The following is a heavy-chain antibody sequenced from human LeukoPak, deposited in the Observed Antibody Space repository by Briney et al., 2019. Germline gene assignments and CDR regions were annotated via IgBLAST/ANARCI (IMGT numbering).Heavy chain of an antibody. Sequence: PGGSLRLSCAASGFTFSSYAMHWVRQAPGKGLEWVAIISYDGSNKYYADSVKGRFTISRDNSKNTLYQQMNSLRAEDTAVYYCAREYGSYFDYWGQGTLVTVSS. CDR1: GFTFSSYA. V-gene: IGHV3-30-3*01. CDR3: AREYGSYFDY. J-gene: IGHJ4*02. D-gene: IGHD3-10*01. CDR2: ISYDGSNK.